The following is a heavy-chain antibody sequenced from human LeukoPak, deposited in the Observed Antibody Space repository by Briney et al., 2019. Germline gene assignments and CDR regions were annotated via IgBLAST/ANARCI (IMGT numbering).Heavy chain of an antibody. CDR2: IYHSGST. V-gene: IGHV4-30-2*01. D-gene: IGHD4-17*01. J-gene: IGHJ4*02. CDR3: ARGPDYGDYYFDY. CDR1: GGSISSGGYS. Sequence: PSETLSLTCAVSGGSISSGGYSWSWLRQPPGKGLEWIGYIYHSGSTYYNPSLKSRVTISVDRSKNQFSLKLSSVTAADTAVYYCARGPDYGDYYFDYWGQGTLVTVSS.